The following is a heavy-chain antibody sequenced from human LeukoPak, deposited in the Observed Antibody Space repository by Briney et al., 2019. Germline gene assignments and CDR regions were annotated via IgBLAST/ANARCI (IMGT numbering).Heavy chain of an antibody. Sequence: GGTLRLSCAASGFTFSSYGMSWVRQAPGKGLEWVSAISGSGGSTYYADSVKGRFTISRDNSKNTLYLQMNSLRAEDTAVYYCAKDVKMYYFDYWGQGTLVTVSS. CDR1: GFTFSSYG. J-gene: IGHJ4*02. D-gene: IGHD3-16*02. CDR2: ISGSGGST. CDR3: AKDVKMYYFDY. V-gene: IGHV3-23*01.